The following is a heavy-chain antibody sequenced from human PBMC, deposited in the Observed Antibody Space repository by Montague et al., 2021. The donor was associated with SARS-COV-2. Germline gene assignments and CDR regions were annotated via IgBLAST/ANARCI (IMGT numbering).Heavy chain of an antibody. CDR2: INHSGST. CDR1: GGSFSGYC. V-gene: IGHV4-34*01. J-gene: IGHJ4*02. Sequence: SETLSLTCAVYGGSFSGYCWSWIRQPPGKGLEWIGEINHSGSTNXNPSLKSRVTISVDTSKNQFSLKLSSVTAADTAVYYCARSSRQWLVRPPHYYYFDYWGQGTLVTVSS. CDR3: ARSSRQWLVRPPHYYYFDY. D-gene: IGHD6-19*01.